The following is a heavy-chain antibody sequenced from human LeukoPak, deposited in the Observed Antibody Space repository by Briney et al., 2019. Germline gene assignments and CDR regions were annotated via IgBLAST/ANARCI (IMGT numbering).Heavy chain of an antibody. D-gene: IGHD3-3*01. CDR2: IYHSGST. V-gene: IGHV4-38-2*02. CDR3: ARVRYDTNTAAFDY. J-gene: IGHJ4*02. Sequence: PSETLSLTCTVSGYSIGSGYYWGWIRQPPGKGLEWIGSIYHSGSTYYNPSLKSRVTISVDTSKNQFSLKLSSVTAADTAVYYCARVRYDTNTAAFDYWGQGTLVTVSS. CDR1: GYSIGSGYY.